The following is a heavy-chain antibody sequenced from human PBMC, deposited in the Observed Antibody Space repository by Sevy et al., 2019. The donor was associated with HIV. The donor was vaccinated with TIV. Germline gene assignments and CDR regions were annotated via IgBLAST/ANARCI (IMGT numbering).Heavy chain of an antibody. CDR3: ARYEEDTTLVNAFDI. D-gene: IGHD5-18*01. CDR2: ISNTGIYI. J-gene: IGHJ3*02. Sequence: GGSLRLSCAASGFTFSSYIINWVRQAPGKGLEWLSSISNTGIYIYYADSVKGRFTIARDNAKNSLYLQMNSLGAEDTAVNYCARYEEDTTLVNAFDIWGQGTMVTVSS. V-gene: IGHV3-21*01. CDR1: GFTFSSYI.